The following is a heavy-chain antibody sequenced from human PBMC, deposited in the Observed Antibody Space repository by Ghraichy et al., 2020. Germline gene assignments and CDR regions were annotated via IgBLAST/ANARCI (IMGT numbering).Heavy chain of an antibody. J-gene: IGHJ3*02. CDR3: ARLTYYYDRSGEAFDI. CDR2: IYYSGST. V-gene: IGHV4-59*08. D-gene: IGHD3-22*01. CDR1: GGSISSYY. Sequence: SETLSLTCTVSGGSISSYYWSWIRQPPGKGLEWIGYIYYSGSTNYNPSLKSRVTISVDTSKNQFSLKLSSVTAADTAVYYCARLTYYYDRSGEAFDIWGQGTMVTVSS.